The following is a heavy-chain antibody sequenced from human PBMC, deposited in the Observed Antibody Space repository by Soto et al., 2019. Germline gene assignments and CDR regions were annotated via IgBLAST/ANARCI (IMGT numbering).Heavy chain of an antibody. J-gene: IGHJ3*02. D-gene: IGHD3-22*01. CDR2: IIPIFGTA. CDR1: GGSFSSYA. V-gene: IGHV1-69*13. Sequence: SSVKVSCKASGGSFSSYAISWVRQAPGQGLEWMGGIIPIFGTANYAQKFQGRVTITADESTSTAYMELSSLRSEDTAVYYCARVEGEYDSSGYYYPDAFDIWGQGTMVTVSS. CDR3: ARVEGEYDSSGYYYPDAFDI.